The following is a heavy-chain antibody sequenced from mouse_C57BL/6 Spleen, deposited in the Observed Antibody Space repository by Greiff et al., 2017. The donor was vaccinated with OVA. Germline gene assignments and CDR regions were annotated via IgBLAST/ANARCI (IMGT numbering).Heavy chain of an antibody. Sequence: VQLQQSGAELVRPGASVTLSCKASGYTFTDYEMHWVKQTPVHGLEWIGAIDPETGGTAYTQKFKGKAILTADKSSSTAYMELRSLTSEDSAVYYCTRGSNYFDYWGQGTTLTVSS. J-gene: IGHJ2*01. D-gene: IGHD5-1*01. CDR3: TRGSNYFDY. CDR2: IDPETGGT. V-gene: IGHV1-15*01. CDR1: GYTFTDYE.